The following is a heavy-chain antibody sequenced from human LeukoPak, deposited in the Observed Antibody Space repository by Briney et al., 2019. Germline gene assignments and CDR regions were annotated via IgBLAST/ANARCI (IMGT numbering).Heavy chain of an antibody. D-gene: IGHD2-15*01. V-gene: IGHV4-34*01. Sequence: SETLSLTCAVYGGSFSGYYWSWIRQPPGKGLEWIGEINHSGSTNYNPSLKSRVTISVDTSKNRFSLKLSSVTAADTAVYYCARGVIVVVVAATRYNWFDPWGQGTLVTVSS. CDR3: ARGVIVVVVAATRYNWFDP. CDR1: GGSFSGYY. CDR2: INHSGST. J-gene: IGHJ5*02.